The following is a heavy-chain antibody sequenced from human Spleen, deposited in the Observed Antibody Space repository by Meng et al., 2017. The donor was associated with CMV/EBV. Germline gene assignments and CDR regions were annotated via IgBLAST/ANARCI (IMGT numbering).Heavy chain of an antibody. V-gene: IGHV1-2*02. J-gene: IGHJ3*02. Sequence: ASVKVSCKASGYTFTGYYMHWVRQAPGQGLEWMGWINPNSGGTNYAQKFQGRVTMTRDTSISTAYMELSRLRSDDTAVYYCARWIVVVPAATGIDDAFDIWGQGTMVTVSS. CDR2: INPNSGGT. CDR3: ARWIVVVPAATGIDDAFDI. D-gene: IGHD2-2*01. CDR1: GYTFTGYY.